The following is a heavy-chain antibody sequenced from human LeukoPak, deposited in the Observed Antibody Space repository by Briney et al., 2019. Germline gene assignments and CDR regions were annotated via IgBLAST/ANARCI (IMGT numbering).Heavy chain of an antibody. CDR1: GFTFSTYG. J-gene: IGHJ4*02. CDR2: LSSSGATT. Sequence: PGGSLRLSCAASGFTFSTYGMSWVRQAPGKGLEWVSGLSSSGATTYNADSVKGRFTISRDNSKNMLYLQMNSLRAEDTAVYYCATYGSGTNYRKGFDYWGQGTLVTVSS. D-gene: IGHD3-10*01. V-gene: IGHV3-23*01. CDR3: ATYGSGTNYRKGFDY.